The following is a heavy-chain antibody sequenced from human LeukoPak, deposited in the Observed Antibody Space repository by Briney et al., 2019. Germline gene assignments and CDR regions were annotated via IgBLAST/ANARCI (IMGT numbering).Heavy chain of an antibody. J-gene: IGHJ4*02. V-gene: IGHV3-9*01. CDR2: ISWNSGSI. CDR3: AKDMARIAAGTPFDY. CDR1: GFTFDDYA. Sequence: GGSLRLSCAASGFTFDDYAMHWVRQAPGKGLEWVSGISWNSGSIGYADSVKGRFTISRDNAKNSLYLQMNSLRAEDTALYYCAKDMARIAAGTPFDYWGQGTLVTVSS. D-gene: IGHD6-13*01.